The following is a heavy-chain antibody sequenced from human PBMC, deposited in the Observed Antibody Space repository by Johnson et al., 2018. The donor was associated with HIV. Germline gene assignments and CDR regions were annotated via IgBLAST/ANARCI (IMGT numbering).Heavy chain of an antibody. CDR1: GFTVSSYY. CDR2: LFSGGSI. Sequence: VQLVESGGGLVQPGGSLRLSCAASGFTVSSYYMSWVRQAPGKAPEWVSVLFSGGSIYFADSVKGRFTITRDNSKNTLYLQMNSLRAEDTAVYYCARACRDGYTCDAFDIWGQGTMVTVSS. J-gene: IGHJ3*02. CDR3: ARACRDGYTCDAFDI. V-gene: IGHV3-66*01. D-gene: IGHD5-24*01.